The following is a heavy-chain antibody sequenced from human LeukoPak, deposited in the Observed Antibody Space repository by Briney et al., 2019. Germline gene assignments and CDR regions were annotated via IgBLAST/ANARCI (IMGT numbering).Heavy chain of an antibody. CDR2: IRYDGSNK. D-gene: IGHD2-2*01. J-gene: IGHJ4*02. CDR1: GFTFSSYG. Sequence: GGSLRLSCAASGFTFSSYGVHWVRQAPGKGLEGVAFIRYDGSNKYYADSVKGRFTISRDNSKNTLYLQMNSLRAEDTAVYYCANLYRIVVVPAAGDYWGQGTLVTVSS. V-gene: IGHV3-30*02. CDR3: ANLYRIVVVPAAGDY.